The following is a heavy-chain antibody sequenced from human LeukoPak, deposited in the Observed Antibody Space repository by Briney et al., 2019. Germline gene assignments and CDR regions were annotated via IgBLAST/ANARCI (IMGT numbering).Heavy chain of an antibody. Sequence: SETLSLTCSVSGGFISSYYWSWVRQPAGKGLEWIGRIYTSGSTNYNPSVKSRVTISVDTSKNQFSLKLSSLSAADTAVYYCARQSGYSYGYVGYWGQGALVTVSS. CDR3: ARQSGYSYGYVGY. CDR1: GGFISSYY. J-gene: IGHJ4*02. V-gene: IGHV4-4*07. D-gene: IGHD5-18*01. CDR2: IYTSGST.